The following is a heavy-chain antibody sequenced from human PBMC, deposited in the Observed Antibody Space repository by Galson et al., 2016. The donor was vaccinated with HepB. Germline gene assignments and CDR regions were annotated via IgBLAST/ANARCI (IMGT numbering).Heavy chain of an antibody. Sequence: ETLSLTCIVSGGSVSSGFYYWSWIRQPPGKGLEWVGCIYYRGSTNYNPPLQSRVSISLDTSKNQFSLKLSSVTAADTAVYYCARGNNFWSGYYVDYWGRGTLVTVSS. D-gene: IGHD3-3*01. J-gene: IGHJ4*02. V-gene: IGHV4-61*01. CDR2: IYYRGST. CDR1: GGSVSSGFYY. CDR3: ARGNNFWSGYYVDY.